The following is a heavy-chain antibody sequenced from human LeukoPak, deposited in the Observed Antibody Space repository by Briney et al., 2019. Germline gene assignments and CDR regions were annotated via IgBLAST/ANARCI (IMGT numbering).Heavy chain of an antibody. CDR1: GGSFTSGSSY. D-gene: IGHD3-16*01. Sequence: SETLSLTCTVSGGSFTSGSSYWTWIRQPPGKGLEWIGYIHYSGRTKINPSLKSGVTISIDTSKKQFYLKLSPVTAADTAVYYCATSTETVFRGRVYDFWGQGTLVAVSS. CDR2: IHYSGRT. CDR3: ATSTETVFRGRVYDF. V-gene: IGHV4-61*01. J-gene: IGHJ4*02.